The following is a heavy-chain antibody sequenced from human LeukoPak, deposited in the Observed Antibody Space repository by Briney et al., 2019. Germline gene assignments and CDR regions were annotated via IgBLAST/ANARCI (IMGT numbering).Heavy chain of an antibody. CDR3: VSQLDGTLGY. V-gene: IGHV3-7*02. J-gene: IGHJ4*02. Sequence: PGGSLRLSCATSGFTFSNYWMAWVRQAPGKGLEWMGNIKQDGSEKCYVDSVKGRFTFTRDNAKKSAYLQMNSLRADDTAVYYCVSQLDGTLGYWGQGTVVTVSS. D-gene: IGHD2-2*01. CDR2: IKQDGSEK. CDR1: GFTFSNYW.